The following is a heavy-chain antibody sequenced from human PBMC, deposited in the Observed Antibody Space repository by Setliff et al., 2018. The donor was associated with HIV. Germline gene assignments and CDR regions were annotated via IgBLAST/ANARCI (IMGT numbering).Heavy chain of an antibody. CDR3: ARLRLSMDYFDH. D-gene: IGHD3-10*01. Sequence: SETLSLTCSVSGFFNNFYWSWIRQPPNEGLEWIGNIFPTGTTNYNPSLQSRVTLSVDTSESQVSLSLTSVTAADSAVYYCARLRLSMDYFDHWGQGILVTLL. J-gene: IGHJ4*02. V-gene: IGHV4-4*09. CDR1: GFFNNFY. CDR2: IFPTGTT.